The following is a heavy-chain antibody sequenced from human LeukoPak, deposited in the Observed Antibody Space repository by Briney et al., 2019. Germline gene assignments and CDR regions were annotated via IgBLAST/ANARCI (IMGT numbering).Heavy chain of an antibody. CDR3: ARGRRITMIVVVITKNGFAP. Sequence: SETLSLTCAVYGGSFSGYYWSWIRQPPGKGLEWIGEINHSGSTNYNPSLKSRVTISVDTSKNQFSLKLSSVTAADTAVYYCARGRRITMIVVVITKNGFAPGGKGPLVTVS. CDR2: INHSGST. V-gene: IGHV4-34*01. CDR1: GGSFSGYY. D-gene: IGHD3-22*01. J-gene: IGHJ5*02.